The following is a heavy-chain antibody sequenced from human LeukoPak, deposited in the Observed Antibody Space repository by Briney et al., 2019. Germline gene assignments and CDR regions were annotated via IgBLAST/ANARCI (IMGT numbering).Heavy chain of an antibody. CDR3: ARVTRRGDMFDP. D-gene: IGHD2-21*01. CDR2: MNPNSGDT. J-gene: IGHJ5*02. CDR1: GYTFTSYD. Sequence: ASVKVSCKASGYTFTSYDINWVRQATGQGLEWMGWMNPNSGDTDYAQKFQGRVTMTRNTSISTAYMELRSLRSEDTAVYYCARVTRRGDMFDPWGQGTLVTVSS. V-gene: IGHV1-8*02.